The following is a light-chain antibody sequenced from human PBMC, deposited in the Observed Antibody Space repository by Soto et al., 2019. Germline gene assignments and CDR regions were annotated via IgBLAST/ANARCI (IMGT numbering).Light chain of an antibody. J-gene: IGKJ1*01. CDR3: QQYGSSGT. Sequence: EVVLTQSPAIFSLSPGERATLSCRASQSVSNNYLAWYQQKPGQAPRLLIYGASNRATGIPDRFSGSGSGTDFTLTISRLEPEDFAVYYCQQYGSSGTFGQGTKVDIK. CDR1: QSVSNNY. CDR2: GAS. V-gene: IGKV3-20*01.